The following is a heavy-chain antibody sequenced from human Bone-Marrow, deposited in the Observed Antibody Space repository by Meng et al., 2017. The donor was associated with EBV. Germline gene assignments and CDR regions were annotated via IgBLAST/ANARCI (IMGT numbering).Heavy chain of an antibody. V-gene: IGHV1-2*06. D-gene: IGHD5-18*01. J-gene: IGHJ4*02. CDR2: INPKTGDS. Sequence: VDRWKYGLERKQSGTSLRVSCKASGYTFIGSFMHWVREAPGQGLEWVGRINPKTGDSDLSPKFRGRVSLTRDTSTGTAYMDFSSLQSADTAVYFCATPLETTMAPDHWGQGTLVTVSS. CDR3: ATPLETTMAPDH. CDR1: GYTFIGSF.